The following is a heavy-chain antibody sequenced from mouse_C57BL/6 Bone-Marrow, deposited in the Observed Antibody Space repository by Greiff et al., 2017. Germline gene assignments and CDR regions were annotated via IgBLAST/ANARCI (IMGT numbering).Heavy chain of an antibody. CDR2: ISNGGGST. V-gene: IGHV5-12*01. Sequence: EVQVVESGGGLVQPGGSLKLSCAASGFTFSDYYMYWVRQTPEKRLEWVAYISNGGGSTYYPDTVKGRFTISRDNAKNTLYLQMSRLKSEDTAMYYCARHETRAWFAYWGQGTLVTVSA. J-gene: IGHJ3*01. CDR1: GFTFSDYY. CDR3: ARHETRAWFAY.